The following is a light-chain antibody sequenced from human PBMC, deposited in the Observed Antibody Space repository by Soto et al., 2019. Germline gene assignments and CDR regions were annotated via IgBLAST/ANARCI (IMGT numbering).Light chain of an antibody. CDR3: QQSYIPPLT. J-gene: IGKJ4*01. V-gene: IGKV1-39*01. Sequence: DIQMTQSPSSLSASVGDRVTITCRASQNSNTYLNWYQQRPGRAPKLLIYAASSLHSGVPSRFSGSGSGTDFTLTISSLQAEDFATYYCQQSYIPPLTFGGGTKVEI. CDR2: AAS. CDR1: QNSNTY.